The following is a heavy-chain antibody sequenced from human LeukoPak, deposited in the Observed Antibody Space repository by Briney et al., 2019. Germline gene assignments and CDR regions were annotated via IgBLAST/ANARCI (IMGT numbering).Heavy chain of an antibody. D-gene: IGHD6-13*01. Sequence: ASVKVSCKASGYTFSSYGISWVRQAPGQGLEWMGWISAYNGNTNYAQKLQGRVTMTTDTSTSTAYMELRSLRSDDTAVYYCARDEYSSPGAAFDIWGHGTMVTVSS. CDR2: ISAYNGNT. J-gene: IGHJ3*02. CDR3: ARDEYSSPGAAFDI. CDR1: GYTFSSYG. V-gene: IGHV1-18*01.